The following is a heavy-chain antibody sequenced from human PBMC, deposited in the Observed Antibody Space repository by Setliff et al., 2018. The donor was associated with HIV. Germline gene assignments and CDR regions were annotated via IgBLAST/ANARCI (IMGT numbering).Heavy chain of an antibody. Sequence: ASVKVSCKASEGTFSSYAISWVRQAPGQGLEWMGWINPNSGGTTYAPKFQGRVTMTRDTSISTASMEVSRLRSDDTAGYYCARDHCSSSGCYEPSLRGRVTISIDRSKNQFSLKLNSVTAADTAVYYCARETNASGSLTAYWYFDLWGRGTLVTVSS. CDR3: ARDHCSSSGCYEPSLRGRVTISIDRSKNQFSLKLNSVTAADTAVYYCARETNASGSLTAYWYFDL. D-gene: IGHD2-2*01. CDR2: INPNSGGT. CDR1: EGTFSSYA. J-gene: IGHJ2*01. V-gene: IGHV1-2*02.